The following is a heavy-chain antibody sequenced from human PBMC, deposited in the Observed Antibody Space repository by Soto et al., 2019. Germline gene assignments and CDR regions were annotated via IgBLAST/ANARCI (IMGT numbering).Heavy chain of an antibody. V-gene: IGHV3-74*01. D-gene: IGHD3-10*01. Sequence: GESLKISCAASGFTFGSYWMHWVRQAPGKGLVWVSRITKDGRSTSYADSVKGRFTISRDNAKNTLYLQMNSLRVEDTAVYYCARDPGEYYYGDYWGQGTRVTVSS. CDR2: ITKDGRST. CDR1: GFTFGSYW. J-gene: IGHJ4*02. CDR3: ARDPGEYYYGDY.